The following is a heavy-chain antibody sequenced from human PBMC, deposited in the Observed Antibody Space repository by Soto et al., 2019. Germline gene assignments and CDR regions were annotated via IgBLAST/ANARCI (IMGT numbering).Heavy chain of an antibody. CDR2: ISGRGGRS. CDR1: GFTFSNYA. CDR3: AKAYFVWSSEQPYYFDY. J-gene: IGHJ4*02. V-gene: IGHV3-23*01. D-gene: IGHD3-16*01. Sequence: EVQLLDSGGGLVQPGGSLRLSCAASGFTFSNYAMTWVRQGPGKGLGWVSGISGRGGRSYYADSVKGRFTISRDNSKSTLYLQMNSLRAEDTAVYYCAKAYFVWSSEQPYYFDYWGQGTLVTVSS.